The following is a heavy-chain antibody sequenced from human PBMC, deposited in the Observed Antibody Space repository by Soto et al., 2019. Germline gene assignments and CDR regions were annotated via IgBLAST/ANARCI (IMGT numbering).Heavy chain of an antibody. CDR2: IIPIFGTV. Sequence: GASVKVSCKASGGTFSSYAISWVRQAPGQGLEWMGGIIPIFGTVNYAQKFQGRVTITADESTSTAYMELSSLRSEDTAVYYCARDHPVTRGWSIRTYYYYGMDVWGQGTTVTVSS. V-gene: IGHV1-69*13. J-gene: IGHJ6*02. D-gene: IGHD4-4*01. CDR1: GGTFSSYA. CDR3: ARDHPVTRGWSIRTYYYYGMDV.